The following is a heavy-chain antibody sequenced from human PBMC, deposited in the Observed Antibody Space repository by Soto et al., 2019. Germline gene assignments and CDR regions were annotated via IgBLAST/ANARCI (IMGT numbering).Heavy chain of an antibody. CDR1: GFTFNSYA. D-gene: IGHD3-22*01. V-gene: IGHV3-23*01. CDR2: IIVPGDST. J-gene: IGHJ4*02. Sequence: GGSLRLSCAASGFTFNSYAMNWLRQAPGKGLEWVSAIIVPGDSTYYTDSVKGRFTISRDNSKNTLYLQMNSLRAEDTAVYYCAKDDSSGYYLRGYYFDYWGQGTLVTVSS. CDR3: AKDDSSGYYLRGYYFDY.